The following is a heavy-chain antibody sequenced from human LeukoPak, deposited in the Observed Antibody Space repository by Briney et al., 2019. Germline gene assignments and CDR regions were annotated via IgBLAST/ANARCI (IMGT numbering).Heavy chain of an antibody. CDR3: VRGCSSTSCYTGSYWFHH. CDR2: INPNSGGT. D-gene: IGHD2-2*02. Sequence: ASVKVSCKASGYTFTCYYMHWVGQAPGQGGEGRGWINPNSGGTNYAQKFQGRVTMTRDTSINTAYMELSRLRSDHPAVYYCVRGCSSTSCYTGSYWFHHWGQGPLVTVPS. CDR1: GYTFTCYY. V-gene: IGHV1-2*02. J-gene: IGHJ1*01.